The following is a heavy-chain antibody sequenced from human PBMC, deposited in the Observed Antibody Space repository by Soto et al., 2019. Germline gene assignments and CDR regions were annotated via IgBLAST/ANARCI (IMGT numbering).Heavy chain of an antibody. Sequence: EVQLVESGGGLVQPGGSLRLSCAASGFTFSSFWMSWVRQAPGKGLEWVANIKYEGSEQYYVASVKGRITISRDNAKNSLHLQMNSLRAEDTALYYCARSNAFDYWGQGTLVTVSS. V-gene: IGHV3-7*01. CDR1: GFTFSSFW. CDR3: ARSNAFDY. CDR2: IKYEGSEQ. J-gene: IGHJ4*02.